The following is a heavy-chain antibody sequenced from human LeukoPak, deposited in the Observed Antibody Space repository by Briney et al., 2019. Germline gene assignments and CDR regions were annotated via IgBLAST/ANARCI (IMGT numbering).Heavy chain of an antibody. D-gene: IGHD6-13*01. CDR1: EFTYNSYG. V-gene: IGHV3-23*01. Sequence: GGTLRLSCAASEFTYNSYGMSWVRQAPGKGLEWVSAISGSGGSTYYADSVKGRFTISRDNSKNTLYLQMNSLRAEDTAVYYCAKDLSSSWYYYYMDVWGKGTTVTVSS. J-gene: IGHJ6*03. CDR2: ISGSGGST. CDR3: AKDLSSSWYYYYMDV.